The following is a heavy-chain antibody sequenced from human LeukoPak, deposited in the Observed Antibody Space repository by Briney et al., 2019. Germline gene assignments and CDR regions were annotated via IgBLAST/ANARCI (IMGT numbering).Heavy chain of an antibody. CDR1: GGSISSGGYY. CDR3: ARQYELPHFDY. D-gene: IGHD1-1*01. CDR2: IHSSGST. Sequence: SQTLSLTCTVSGGSISSGGYYWSWIRQPAGKGLEYLGRIHSSGSTNYNPSLTSRVTISRDTSKNHYSLKLSSVTATDTAVYYCARQYELPHFDYWGQGTLVTVSS. J-gene: IGHJ4*02. V-gene: IGHV4-61*02.